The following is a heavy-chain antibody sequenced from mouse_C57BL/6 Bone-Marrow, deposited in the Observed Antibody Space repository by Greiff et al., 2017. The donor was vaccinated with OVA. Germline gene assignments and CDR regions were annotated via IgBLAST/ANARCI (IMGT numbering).Heavy chain of an antibody. CDR1: GFPITSGYY. CDR2: ITHSGET. V-gene: IGHV12-3*01. J-gene: IGHJ4*01. Sequence: KVEESGPGLVKPSQSLFLTCSITGFPITSGYYWIWIRQSPGKPLEWMGYITHSGETFYNPSLQSPISITRETSKNQFFLQLNSVTTEDTAMYYCAGAPSYSPYAMYYWGQGTSVTVSS. D-gene: IGHD2-12*01. CDR3: AGAPSYSPYAMYY.